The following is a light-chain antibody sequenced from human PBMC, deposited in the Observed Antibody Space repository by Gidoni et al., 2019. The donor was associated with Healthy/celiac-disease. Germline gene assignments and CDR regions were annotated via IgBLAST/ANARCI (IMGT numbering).Light chain of an antibody. CDR1: QSINSY. V-gene: IGKV1-39*01. CDR2: AAS. CDR3: QQSYSTPRT. J-gene: IGKJ1*01. Sequence: DIQMTQSPSSLSASVGDRVTITCRESQSINSYLNWYQQKPGTAPKLLIYAASSLQSGVPSRFSGSGSGTDFTLTISSLQPEDFATYYCQQSYSTPRTFGQGTKVEIK.